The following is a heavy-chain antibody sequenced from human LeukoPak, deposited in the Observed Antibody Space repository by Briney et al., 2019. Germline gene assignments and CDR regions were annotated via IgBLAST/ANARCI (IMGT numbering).Heavy chain of an antibody. Sequence: SETLSFTCTVSGDSMNSHYWSWIRQPPGKGLEWIGYISYIGSTNYNPSLKSRVTISVDTSKNQFSLKLSSVTAADTAVYYCARDPTTVTKGLDIWGKGTMVTVSS. V-gene: IGHV4-59*11. J-gene: IGHJ3*02. D-gene: IGHD4-17*01. CDR1: GDSMNSHY. CDR3: ARDPTTVTKGLDI. CDR2: ISYIGST.